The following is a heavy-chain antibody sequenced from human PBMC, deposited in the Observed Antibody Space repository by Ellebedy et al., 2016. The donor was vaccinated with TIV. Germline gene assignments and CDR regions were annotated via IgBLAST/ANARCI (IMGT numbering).Heavy chain of an antibody. CDR2: ISYDGSNK. D-gene: IGHD3-9*01. Sequence: GGSLRLSXAASGFTFSSYAMHWVRQAPGKGLEWVAVISYDGSNKYYADSVKGRFTISRDNSKNTLYLQMNSLRAEDTALYYCAKDNRRIDILTGYSNHPFDYWGQGTLVTVSS. CDR3: AKDNRRIDILTGYSNHPFDY. CDR1: GFTFSSYA. V-gene: IGHV3-30-3*01. J-gene: IGHJ4*02.